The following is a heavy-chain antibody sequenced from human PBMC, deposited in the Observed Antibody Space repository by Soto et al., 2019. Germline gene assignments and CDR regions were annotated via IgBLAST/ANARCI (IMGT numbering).Heavy chain of an antibody. J-gene: IGHJ6*02. D-gene: IGHD4-4*01. CDR1: GLQFGSYS. CDR2: ISSSSSYI. Sequence: SIILSCGSAGLQFGSYSRNLVRKKPGKGLERVSSISSSSSYIYYADSVKGRFTISRDNAKNSLYLQMNSLRAEDTAVYYCANPGPTTREPSSKTPRNSYGMAVWGQRTTVTVSS. V-gene: IGHV3-21*04. CDR3: ANPGPTTREPSSKTPRNSYGMAV.